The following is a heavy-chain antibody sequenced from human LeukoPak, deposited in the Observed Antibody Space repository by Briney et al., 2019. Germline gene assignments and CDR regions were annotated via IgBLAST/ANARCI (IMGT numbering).Heavy chain of an antibody. CDR2: IYYSGST. Sequence: SETLSLTCTVSGGSISSYYWSWIRQPPGKGLEWIGYIYYSGSTNYNPSLKSRVTISVDTSKNQFSLKLSSVTAADTAAYYCARSLGQHYYYYYYMDVWGKGTTVTVSS. CDR1: GGSISSYY. J-gene: IGHJ6*03. CDR3: ARSLGQHYYYYYYMDV. V-gene: IGHV4-59*01. D-gene: IGHD7-27*01.